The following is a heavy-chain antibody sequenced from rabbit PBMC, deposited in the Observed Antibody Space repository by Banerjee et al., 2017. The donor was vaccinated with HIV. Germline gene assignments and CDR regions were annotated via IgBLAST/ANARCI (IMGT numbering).Heavy chain of an antibody. CDR2: IYAGGDNT. Sequence: QEQLVESGGGLVQPEGSLTLTCTASGFSFSSSDAMCWVRQAPGKGLEWIGIIYAGGDNTDYASWAKGRFTISKTSSTTVTLQMTSLTAADTGTYFCAGDAGGAGSGGNLWGQGTLVTVS. J-gene: IGHJ4*01. D-gene: IGHD4-2*01. V-gene: IGHV1S45*01. CDR1: GFSFSSSDA. CDR3: AGDAGGAGSGGNL.